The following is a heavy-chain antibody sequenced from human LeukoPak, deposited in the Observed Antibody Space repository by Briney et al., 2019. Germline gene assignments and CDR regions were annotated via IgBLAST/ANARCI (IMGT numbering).Heavy chain of an antibody. Sequence: PGGSLRLSCAASGFTFSSYWMHWVRQAPGKGLVWVSRIEGDGSSTSYADSVKGRFTVSRDNAENTLYLQMNSLRAEDTAVYYCAKDARRTSGWYFFDYWGQGTLVTVSS. V-gene: IGHV3-74*01. D-gene: IGHD6-19*01. J-gene: IGHJ4*02. CDR3: AKDARRTSGWYFFDY. CDR1: GFTFSSYW. CDR2: IEGDGSST.